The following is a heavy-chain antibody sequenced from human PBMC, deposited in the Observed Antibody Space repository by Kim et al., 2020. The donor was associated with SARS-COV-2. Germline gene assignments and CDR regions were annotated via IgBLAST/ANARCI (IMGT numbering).Heavy chain of an antibody. CDR1: GFTFSSYS. Sequence: GGSLRLSCAASGFTFSSYSMNWVRQAPGKVLEWVSSISSSSSYIYYADSVKGRFTISRDNAKNSLYLQMNSLRAEDTAVYYCARGDSGYTILLDAFDIWGQGTMVTVSS. J-gene: IGHJ3*02. D-gene: IGHD5-12*01. CDR3: ARGDSGYTILLDAFDI. V-gene: IGHV3-21*01. CDR2: ISSSSSYI.